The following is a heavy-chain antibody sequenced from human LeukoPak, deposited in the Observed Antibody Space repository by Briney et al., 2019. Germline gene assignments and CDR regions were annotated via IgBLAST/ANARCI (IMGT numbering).Heavy chain of an antibody. CDR3: ARDGTLRYFDWLSEGYNWFDP. D-gene: IGHD3-9*01. CDR2: INPSGGST. V-gene: IGHV1-46*01. Sequence: ASVKVSCKASAYTFTGDYMHWVRQAPGQGLEWMGIINPSGGSTSYAQKFQGRVTMTRDTSTSTVYMELSSLRSEDTAVYYCARDGTLRYFDWLSEGYNWFDPWGQGTLVTVSS. CDR1: AYTFTGDY. J-gene: IGHJ5*02.